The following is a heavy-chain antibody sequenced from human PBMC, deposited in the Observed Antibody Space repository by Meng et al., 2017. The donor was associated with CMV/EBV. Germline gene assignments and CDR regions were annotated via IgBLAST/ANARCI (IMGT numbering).Heavy chain of an antibody. CDR3: ARTLYSSGWYQTDY. Sequence: KASGCPFSSYAIRWVRPAPGQGLEWMGGIIPIFGTANYAQKFQGRVTITTDESTSTAYMELSSLRSEDTAVYYCARTLYSSGWYQTDYWGQGTLVTVSS. D-gene: IGHD6-19*01. CDR1: GCPFSSYA. V-gene: IGHV1-69*05. J-gene: IGHJ4*02. CDR2: IIPIFGTA.